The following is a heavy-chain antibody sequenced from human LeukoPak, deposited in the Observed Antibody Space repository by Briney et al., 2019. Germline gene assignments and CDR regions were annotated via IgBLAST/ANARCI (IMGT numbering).Heavy chain of an antibody. V-gene: IGHV1-3*01. CDR3: ARETSMVRGRSYGMDV. D-gene: IGHD3-10*01. CDR1: GYTFTSYA. Sequence: ASVKVSCKASGYTFTSYAMHWVRQAPEQRLEWMGWINAGNGNTKYSQKFQGRVTITRDTSASTAYMELSSLRSEDTAVYYCARETSMVRGRSYGMDVWGKGTTVTVSS. CDR2: INAGNGNT. J-gene: IGHJ6*04.